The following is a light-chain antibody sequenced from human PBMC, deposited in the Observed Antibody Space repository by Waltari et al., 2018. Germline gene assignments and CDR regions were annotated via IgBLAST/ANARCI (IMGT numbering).Light chain of an antibody. CDR2: DVN. CDR3: CSYAGVHTFWV. V-gene: IGLV2-11*01. CDR1: SSDVGGYNS. J-gene: IGLJ3*02. Sequence: QSALTQPPSVSGSPGQSVTISCTGTSSDVGGYNSVSWYQQHPDKAPKLIIFDVNQRPSGVPDRCSGSKSANTASLTISGLQAEDEADYHYCSYAGVHTFWVFGGGTKLTVL.